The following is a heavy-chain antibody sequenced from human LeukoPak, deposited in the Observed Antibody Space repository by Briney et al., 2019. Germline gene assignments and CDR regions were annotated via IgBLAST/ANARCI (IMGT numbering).Heavy chain of an antibody. CDR2: IHSNGYT. Sequence: SETLSLTCTVSGGSISGYYWSWIRQPPGQGLEWIAYIHSNGYTNYNPSLKSRVTISVDTSKNQFSLKLSSVTAADTAVYYCARHQLQQLEVFDYWGQGTLVTVSS. J-gene: IGHJ4*02. CDR1: GGSISGYY. CDR3: ARHQLQQLEVFDY. V-gene: IGHV4-4*09. D-gene: IGHD6-13*01.